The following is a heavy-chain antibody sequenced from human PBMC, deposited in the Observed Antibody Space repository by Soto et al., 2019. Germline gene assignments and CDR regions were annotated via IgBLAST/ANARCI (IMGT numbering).Heavy chain of an antibody. J-gene: IGHJ4*02. CDR3: ARGGSYYAH. CDR1: GNTHTIYF. V-gene: IGHV1-2*02. Sequence: QVQLAQSGAEVKQPGASVRVSCKASGNTHTIYFIHWLRQAPGQGLEWMGWINSVSGGTNYAPRFRGRVSMTRDTSSATAFMDLSGLRSDDTAVYYCARGGSYYAHWGQGTLVTVSS. CDR2: INSVSGGT. D-gene: IGHD3-16*01.